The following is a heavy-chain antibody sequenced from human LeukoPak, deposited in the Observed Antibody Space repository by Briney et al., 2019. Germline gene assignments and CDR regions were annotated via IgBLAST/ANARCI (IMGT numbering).Heavy chain of an antibody. V-gene: IGHV3-23*01. CDR3: AKDGYYYDSSGYNDY. CDR1: GFTFSSYA. J-gene: IGHJ4*02. Sequence: PGESLRLSCAASGFTFSSYAMSWVRQAPGKGLEWVSAISGSGGSTYYADSVKGRFTISRDNSKNTLYLQMNSLRAEDTAVYYCAKDGYYYDSSGYNDYWGQGTLVTVSS. CDR2: ISGSGGST. D-gene: IGHD3-22*01.